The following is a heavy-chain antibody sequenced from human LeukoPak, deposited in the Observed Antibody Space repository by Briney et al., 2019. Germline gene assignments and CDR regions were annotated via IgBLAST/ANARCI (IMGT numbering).Heavy chain of an antibody. CDR2: ISLSGHT. J-gene: IGHJ4*02. Sequence: KPSGTLSLTCGVSGGSITTTNYWSWVRQPPGQGLEWIGEISLSGHTNYNPSLRSRVTMSLDESKNHLSLILASVTAADTAVYYCSRVGTGFNIPGAYWGQGTLVTVSS. CDR1: GGSITTTNY. V-gene: IGHV4-4*02. D-gene: IGHD1-14*01. CDR3: SRVGTGFNIPGAY.